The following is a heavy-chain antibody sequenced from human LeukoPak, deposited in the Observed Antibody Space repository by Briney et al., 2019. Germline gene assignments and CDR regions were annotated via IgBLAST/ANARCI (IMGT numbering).Heavy chain of an antibody. CDR2: ISGSGGST. V-gene: IGHV3-23*01. CDR3: AKRPSGSGSYSGYFDY. CDR1: GFTFSSYA. J-gene: IGHJ4*02. D-gene: IGHD3-10*01. Sequence: GGSLRLSCAASGFTFSSYAMSWVRKAPGKGLEWVSAISGSGGSTYYADSVKGRFTISRDNSKSTLYLQMNSLRAEDTAVYYCAKRPSGSGSYSGYFDYWGQGTLVTVSS.